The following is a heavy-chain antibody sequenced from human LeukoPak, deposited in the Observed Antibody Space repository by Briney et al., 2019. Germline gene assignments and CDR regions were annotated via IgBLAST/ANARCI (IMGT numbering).Heavy chain of an antibody. D-gene: IGHD3-22*01. Sequence: ASVKVSCKASGYTFTSYAISWVRQAPGQGLEWMGGIIPIFGTANHAQKFQGRVTITADESTSTAYMELSSLRSEDTAVYYCARGGHYYDSSGYFDYWGQGTLVTVSS. V-gene: IGHV1-69*13. CDR2: IIPIFGTA. CDR1: GYTFTSYA. J-gene: IGHJ4*02. CDR3: ARGGHYYDSSGYFDY.